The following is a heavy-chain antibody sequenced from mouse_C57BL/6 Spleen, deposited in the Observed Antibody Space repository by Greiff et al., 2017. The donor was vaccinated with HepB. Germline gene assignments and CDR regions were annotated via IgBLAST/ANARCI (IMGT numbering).Heavy chain of an antibody. D-gene: IGHD2-3*01. CDR1: GYSITSCYY. J-gene: IGHJ3*01. Sequence: EVQLQQSGPGLVKPSQSLSLTCSVTGYSITSCYYWNWIRQFPGNKLEWMGYISYDGSNNYNPSLKNRISITRDTSKNQFFLKLNSVTTVDTATYYCASFYDGYWFAYWGQGTLVTVSA. CDR2: ISYDGSN. V-gene: IGHV3-6*01. CDR3: ASFYDGYWFAY.